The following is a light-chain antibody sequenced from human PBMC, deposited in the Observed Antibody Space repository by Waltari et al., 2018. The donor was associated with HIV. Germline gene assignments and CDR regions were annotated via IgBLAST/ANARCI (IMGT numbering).Light chain of an antibody. Sequence: DIVMTQSPDYLAVSLGERAPINCQSSRSVLYTSNNKNYLAWYQHKPGQPPKLLIYWASTRQSGVPDRFSGSGSGTDFTLAINNLQAEDVAVYYCQQYYSIPRTFGQGTKVEIK. CDR2: WAS. CDR3: QQYYSIPRT. CDR1: RSVLYTSNNKNY. J-gene: IGKJ1*01. V-gene: IGKV4-1*01.